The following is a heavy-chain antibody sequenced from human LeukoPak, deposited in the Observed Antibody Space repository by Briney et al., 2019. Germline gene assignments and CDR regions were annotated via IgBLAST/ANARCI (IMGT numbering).Heavy chain of an antibody. CDR2: ISSNGGST. CDR1: GFTFSSYA. Sequence: GGSLTLSCAASGFTFSSYAMHWGRQAPGKGLEYVSAISSNGGSTYYANSVKGRFTISRDNSKNTLYLQMGSLRAEDMAVYYCARVESGWYLDYWGQGTLVTVSS. D-gene: IGHD6-19*01. CDR3: ARVESGWYLDY. V-gene: IGHV3-64*01. J-gene: IGHJ4*02.